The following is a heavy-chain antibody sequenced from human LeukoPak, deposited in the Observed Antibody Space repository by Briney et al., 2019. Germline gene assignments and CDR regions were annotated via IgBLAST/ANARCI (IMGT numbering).Heavy chain of an antibody. CDR3: ARVVARFGELCFGY. Sequence: ASVMVSCKASGYTFTGYYMHWVRQAPGQGLEWMGWINPNSGGTNYAQKFQGRVTMTRDTSISTAYMELSRLRSDDTAVYYCARVVARFGELCFGYWGQGTLVTVSS. D-gene: IGHD3-10*01. V-gene: IGHV1-2*02. CDR1: GYTFTGYY. CDR2: INPNSGGT. J-gene: IGHJ4*02.